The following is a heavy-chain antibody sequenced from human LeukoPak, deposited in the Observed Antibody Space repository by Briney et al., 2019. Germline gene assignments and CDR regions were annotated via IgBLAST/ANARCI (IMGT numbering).Heavy chain of an antibody. Sequence: GGSLRLSCAASGFTFSSYEMNWVRQAPGKGLEWVGFIRSKAYGGTTEYAASVNGRFTISRDDSKCIGYLQMNSLKTEDTAVYYCTRRTYYYDSSGYSTTFDYWGQGTLVTVSS. J-gene: IGHJ4*02. CDR1: GFTFSSYE. D-gene: IGHD3-22*01. CDR2: IRSKAYGGTT. CDR3: TRRTYYYDSSGYSTTFDY. V-gene: IGHV3-49*04.